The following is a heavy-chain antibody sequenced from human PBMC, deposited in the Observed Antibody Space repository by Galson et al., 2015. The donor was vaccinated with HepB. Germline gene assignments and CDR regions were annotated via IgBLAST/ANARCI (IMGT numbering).Heavy chain of an antibody. J-gene: IGHJ5*01. CDR2: IDWDDRK. V-gene: IGHV2-70*04. D-gene: IGHD2/OR15-2a*01. Sequence: PALVKPTQTLTLTCTFSGFSLSARGVRVSWIRQPPGKAREWLGRIDWDDRKFYSTSLKTRLTISKDTSKNQVVLTMTNMDPVDTATYYCARSMTTSGDWFDSWGQGTLVTVSS. CDR3: ARSMTTSGDWFDS. CDR1: GFSLSARGVR.